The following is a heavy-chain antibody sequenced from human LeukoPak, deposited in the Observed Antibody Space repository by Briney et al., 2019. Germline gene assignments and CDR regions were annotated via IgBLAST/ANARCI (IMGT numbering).Heavy chain of an antibody. CDR1: GYTFISDD. CDR3: TRAARVTSFNP. D-gene: IGHD4-17*01. CDR2: MNPNSGNT. J-gene: IGHJ5*02. Sequence: ASVKVSCKASGYTFISDDINWVRQATGQGLEWMGWMNPNSGNTGYAQKFQGRVTMTRNTSISTAYMELTSLRSEDTAIYYCTRAARVTSFNPWGKGPRVTVSS. V-gene: IGHV1-8*01.